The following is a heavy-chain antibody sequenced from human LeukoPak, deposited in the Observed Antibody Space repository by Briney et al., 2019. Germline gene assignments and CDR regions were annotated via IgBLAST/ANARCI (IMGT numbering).Heavy chain of an antibody. Sequence: SVKVSCKASGGTFSSYAISWVRQAPGHGLEWMGRIIPIFGTANYAQKFQGRVTITTDESTSTAYMELSSLRSEDTAVYYCAREALGDIVVVVAATPDAFDIWGQGTMVTVSS. V-gene: IGHV1-69*05. J-gene: IGHJ3*02. CDR2: IIPIFGTA. CDR1: GGTFSSYA. CDR3: AREALGDIVVVVAATPDAFDI. D-gene: IGHD2-15*01.